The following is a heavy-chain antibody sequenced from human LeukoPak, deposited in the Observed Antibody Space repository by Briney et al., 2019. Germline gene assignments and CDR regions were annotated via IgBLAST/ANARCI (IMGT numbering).Heavy chain of an antibody. V-gene: IGHV3-30-3*01. J-gene: IGHJ4*02. CDR1: GYTFSTYA. Sequence: PGGSLRLSCAASGYTFSTYAMHWVRQAPGKGLEWVAVMSYDGSNKYYADSVKGRFTISRDSSKNTLYLQMNSLRAEDTAVYYCARVSRWLQFNGDYWGQGTLVTVSS. CDR2: MSYDGSNK. CDR3: ARVSRWLQFNGDY. D-gene: IGHD5-24*01.